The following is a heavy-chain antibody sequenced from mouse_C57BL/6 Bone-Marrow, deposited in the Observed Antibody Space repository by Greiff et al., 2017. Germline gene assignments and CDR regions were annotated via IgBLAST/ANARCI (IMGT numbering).Heavy chain of an antibody. CDR1: GYTFTDYE. CDR3: TRRSNFYWYFDV. J-gene: IGHJ1*03. Sequence: QVQLQQSGAELVRPGASVTLSCKASGYTFTDYEMHWVKQTPVHGLEWIGAIDPETGGTAYNQKFKGKAILTADKSSSTAYMELRSLTSEDSAVYYCTRRSNFYWYFDVWGTGTTVTVSS. D-gene: IGHD2-5*01. V-gene: IGHV1-15*01. CDR2: IDPETGGT.